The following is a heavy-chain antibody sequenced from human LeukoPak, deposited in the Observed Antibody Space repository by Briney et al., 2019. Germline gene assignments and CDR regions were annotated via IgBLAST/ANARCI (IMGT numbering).Heavy chain of an antibody. CDR2: IRNDGSQK. D-gene: IGHD3-10*01. J-gene: IGHJ4*02. Sequence: PGGSLRLSCAASGFTFTTYGMHWVRQAPGKGLEWVAFIRNDGSQKYFADSVKGRFTISKDNSKNTLYLQMNSLRAEDTAVYYCAKDLGYGSGSYTRPRGLDYWGQGTLVTVSS. CDR1: GFTFTTYG. V-gene: IGHV3-30*02. CDR3: AKDLGYGSGSYTRPRGLDY.